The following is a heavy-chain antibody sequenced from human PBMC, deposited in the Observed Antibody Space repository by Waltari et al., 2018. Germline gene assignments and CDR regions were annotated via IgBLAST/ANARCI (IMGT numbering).Heavy chain of an antibody. D-gene: IGHD3-16*01. CDR3: ARTYYDYIWGSYYFDY. CDR2: IYYSGST. J-gene: IGHJ4*02. Sequence: QVQLQESGPGLVKPSETLSLTCTVSGGSISSHYWSWLRQPPGKGLEWIGYIYYSGSTNYNPSLKSRVTISVDTSKNQFSLKLSSVTAADTAVYYCARTYYDYIWGSYYFDYWGQGTLVTVSS. CDR1: GGSISSHY. V-gene: IGHV4-59*11.